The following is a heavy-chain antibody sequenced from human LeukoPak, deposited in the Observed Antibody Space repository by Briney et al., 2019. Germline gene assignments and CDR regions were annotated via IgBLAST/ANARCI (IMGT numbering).Heavy chain of an antibody. Sequence: GGSLRLSCAASGFTFSSYTMSWVRQAPGKGLEWVSAISGSGGNTYYADSVKGRFTISRDNAKNSLYLQMNSLRAEDTAVYYCARDSVGSPLLNWNYYYYYGMDVWGQGTTVTVSS. D-gene: IGHD1-1*01. CDR3: ARDSVGSPLLNWNYYYYYGMDV. J-gene: IGHJ6*02. V-gene: IGHV3-23*01. CDR2: ISGSGGNT. CDR1: GFTFSSYT.